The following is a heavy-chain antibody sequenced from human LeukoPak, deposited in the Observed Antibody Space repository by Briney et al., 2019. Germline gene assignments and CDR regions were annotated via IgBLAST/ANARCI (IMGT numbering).Heavy chain of an antibody. V-gene: IGHV3-21*01. J-gene: IGHJ4*02. CDR3: ARDFYGDYAPDY. D-gene: IGHD4-17*01. CDR1: GFTFSSYS. Sequence: PGGSLRLSCAASGFTFSSYSMNWVRQAPGKGLEWVSSISSSSSYIYYADSVKGRFTISRDNAKNSLYLQMNSLRAEGTAVYYCARDFYGDYAPDYWGQGTLVTVSS. CDR2: ISSSSSYI.